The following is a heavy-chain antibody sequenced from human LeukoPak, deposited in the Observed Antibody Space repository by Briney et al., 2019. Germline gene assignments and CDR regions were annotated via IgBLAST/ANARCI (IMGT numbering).Heavy chain of an antibody. CDR3: ARSYDTSGYYDAFDI. CDR2: IHISGGT. Sequence: SETLSLTCIVSGGSIRSYYWSWIRQPPEKGLGWIGNIHISGGTNYNPSLKSRVTLSVDTSKNEFSLKLRSLIVADTAVYYCARSYDTSGYYDAFDIWGQGTMVTVSS. CDR1: GGSIRSYY. J-gene: IGHJ3*02. V-gene: IGHV4-4*09. D-gene: IGHD3-22*01.